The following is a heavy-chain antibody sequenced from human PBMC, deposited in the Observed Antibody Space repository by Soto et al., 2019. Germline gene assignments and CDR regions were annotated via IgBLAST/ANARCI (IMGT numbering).Heavy chain of an antibody. CDR2: IYPFYSDT. Sequence: GESLKISCKGSGYSFTSYWICWVRQMPVKGLEFMGIIYPFYSDTRYSPSFQGHVTISSYNSISTSYLQCSSLKASDTAMYYCARHSVERGCVDAFDIWGQGTMVTVSS. V-gene: IGHV5-51*01. CDR3: ARHSVERGCVDAFDI. CDR1: GYSFTSYW. D-gene: IGHD2-15*01. J-gene: IGHJ3*02.